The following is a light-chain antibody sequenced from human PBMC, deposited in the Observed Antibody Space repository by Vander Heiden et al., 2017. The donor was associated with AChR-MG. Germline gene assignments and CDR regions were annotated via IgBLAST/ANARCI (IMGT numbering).Light chain of an antibody. J-gene: IGKJ1*01. Sequence: EIVLTQFPATLSVSPGERVTLSCRASQSVYFNLAWYQQKPGQAPRLLIHGRTTRAAGIPGRFSGSGYGTEFTLTISDRQSEDFGVYYCQQNKNWPPHTFGQGTKVEIK. V-gene: IGKV3-15*01. CDR2: GRT. CDR3: QQNKNWPPHT. CDR1: QSVYFN.